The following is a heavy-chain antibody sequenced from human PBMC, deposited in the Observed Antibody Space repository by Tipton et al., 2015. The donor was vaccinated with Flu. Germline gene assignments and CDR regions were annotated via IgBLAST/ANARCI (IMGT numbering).Heavy chain of an antibody. D-gene: IGHD5-18*01. V-gene: IGHV4-61*02. Sequence: TLSLTCTVSGGSISSGSYYWSWIRQPAGKGLEWIGRIYTSGSTNYNPSLKSRVTISVDTSKNQFSLKLSSVTAADTAVYYCARAGYSYGALHFDYRGQGTLVTVSS. CDR3: ARAGYSYGALHFDY. CDR1: GGSISSGSYY. CDR2: IYTSGST. J-gene: IGHJ4*02.